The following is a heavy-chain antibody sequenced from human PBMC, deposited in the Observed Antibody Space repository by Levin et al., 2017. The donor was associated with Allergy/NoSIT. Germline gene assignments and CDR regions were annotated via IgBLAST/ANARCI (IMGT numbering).Heavy chain of an antibody. J-gene: IGHJ1*01. D-gene: IGHD2-21*02. CDR2: INPNSGGT. CDR1: GYTFTGYY. Sequence: ASVKVSCKASGYTFTGYYMHWVRQAPGQGLEWMGRINPNSGGTNYAQKFQGRVTMTRDTSISTAYMELSRLRSDDTAVYYCARGAPLEVTQGYFQHWGQGTLVTVSS. CDR3: ARGAPLEVTQGYFQH. V-gene: IGHV1-2*06.